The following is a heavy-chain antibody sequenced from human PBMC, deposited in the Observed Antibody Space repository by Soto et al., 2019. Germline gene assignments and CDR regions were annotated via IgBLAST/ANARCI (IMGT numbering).Heavy chain of an antibody. D-gene: IGHD3-16*02. CDR2: IYYSGST. Sequence: QVQLQESGPGLVKPSETLSLTCTVSGGSISSSYWSWIRQHPGKGLEWIGYIYYSGSTNYNPSLKIRGTISVDTSKNQFSRKRRSVTAADTAVYYCARELSGYGMDVLGQGTTVTVSS. J-gene: IGHJ6*02. CDR3: ARELSGYGMDV. V-gene: IGHV4-59*08. CDR1: GGSISSSY.